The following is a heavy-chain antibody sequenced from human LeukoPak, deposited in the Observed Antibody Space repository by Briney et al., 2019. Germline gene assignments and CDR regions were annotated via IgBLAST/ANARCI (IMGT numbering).Heavy chain of an antibody. CDR2: IYYSGST. D-gene: IGHD3-3*01. CDR1: GGSISSYY. J-gene: IGHJ4*02. Sequence: SETLSLICTVSGGSISSYYWSWIRQPPGKGLEWIGYIYYSGSTNYNPSLKSRVTISVDTSKNQFSLKLSSVTAADTAVYYCARHGTYYDFWSGHPGGFDYWGQGTLVTVSS. V-gene: IGHV4-59*08. CDR3: ARHGTYYDFWSGHPGGFDY.